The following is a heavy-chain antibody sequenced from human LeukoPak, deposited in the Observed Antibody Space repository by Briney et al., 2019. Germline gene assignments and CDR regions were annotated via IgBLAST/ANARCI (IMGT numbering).Heavy chain of an antibody. V-gene: IGHV3-23*01. D-gene: IGHD6-6*01. CDR3: AKLWTEYSSSSRYFQH. CDR1: GFTFSSYA. Sequence: GGSLRLSCATSGFTFSSYAMSWVRQAPGKGLEWVSAISGSGGSTYYADSVKGRFTISRDNSKNTLYLQMNSLRAEDTAVYYCAKLWTEYSSSSRYFQHWGQGTLVTVSS. J-gene: IGHJ1*01. CDR2: ISGSGGST.